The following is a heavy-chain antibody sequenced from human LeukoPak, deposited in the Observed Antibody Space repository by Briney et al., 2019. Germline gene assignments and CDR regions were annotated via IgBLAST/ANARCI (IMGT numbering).Heavy chain of an antibody. D-gene: IGHD3-22*01. CDR1: GFTFSSYS. V-gene: IGHV3-48*01. CDR3: ARDLARVVVSALDV. J-gene: IGHJ6*04. Sequence: GGSLRLSCAASGFTFSSYSMNWVRQAPGKGLEWVSYISGSSSTVFYADSVKGRFTISRDNAKNSLFLQMNSLRAEDTAVYYCARDLARVVVSALDVWGKGTTVTVSS. CDR2: ISGSSSTV.